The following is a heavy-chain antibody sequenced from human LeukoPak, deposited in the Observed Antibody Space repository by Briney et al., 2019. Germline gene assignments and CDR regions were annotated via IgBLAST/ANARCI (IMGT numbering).Heavy chain of an antibody. D-gene: IGHD3-10*01. CDR1: GFTFSDYY. V-gene: IGHV3-11*01. J-gene: IGHJ4*02. Sequence: PGGSLRLSCAASGFTFSDYYMSWIRQAPGKGLEWVSYISSSGSTIYYADSVKGRFTISRDNAKNSLYLQMNSLRAEDTAVYYCATYYYYGSGSYYNGEGDYWGQGTLVTVSS. CDR2: ISSSGSTI. CDR3: ATYYYYGSGSYYNGEGDY.